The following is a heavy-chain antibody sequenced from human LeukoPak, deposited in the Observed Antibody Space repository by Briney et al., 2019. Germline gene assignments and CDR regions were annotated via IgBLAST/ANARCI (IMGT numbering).Heavy chain of an antibody. V-gene: IGHV4-4*07. J-gene: IGHJ3*02. CDR2: IYTSGST. CDR1: GGSISSYY. Sequence: SETLSLTCTVSGGSISSYYWSWIRQPAGKGLEWIGRIYTSGSTNYNPSLKSRVTISVDTSKNQFSLKLSSVTAADTAVYYCARATSWIQLWSDAFDIWGQGTMVTVSS. CDR3: ARATSWIQLWSDAFDI. D-gene: IGHD5-18*01.